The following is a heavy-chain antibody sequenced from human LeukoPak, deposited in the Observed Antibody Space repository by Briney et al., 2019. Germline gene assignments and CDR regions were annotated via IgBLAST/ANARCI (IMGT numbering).Heavy chain of an antibody. CDR1: GFTFDDYA. Sequence: PGGSLRLSCAASGFTFDDYAMHWVRQAPGKGREWVSLISGDGGSTYYADSVKGRFTISRDNSKNSLYLQMNSLRTEDTALYYCAKDITPRGYGYGDYWGQGTLVTVSS. V-gene: IGHV3-43*02. CDR2: ISGDGGST. CDR3: AKDITPRGYGYGDY. D-gene: IGHD5-18*01. J-gene: IGHJ4*02.